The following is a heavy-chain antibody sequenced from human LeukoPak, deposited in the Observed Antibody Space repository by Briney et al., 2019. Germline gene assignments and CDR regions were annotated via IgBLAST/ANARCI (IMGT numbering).Heavy chain of an antibody. CDR3: ARGVQLWALGLRGYFSYYYYYYMDV. D-gene: IGHD5-18*01. Sequence: ASVKVSCKASGYTFTGYYMHWVRQAPGQGLEWMGWINPNSGGTNYAQKFQGRVTMTRDTSISTAYMELSRLRPDDTAVYYCARGVQLWALGLRGYFSYYYYYYMDVWGKGTTVTVSS. V-gene: IGHV1-2*02. J-gene: IGHJ6*03. CDR2: INPNSGGT. CDR1: GYTFTGYY.